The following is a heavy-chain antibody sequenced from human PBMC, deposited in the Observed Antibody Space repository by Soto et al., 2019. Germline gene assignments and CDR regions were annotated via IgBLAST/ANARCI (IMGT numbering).Heavy chain of an antibody. CDR2: IYSGGST. CDR3: ARGAMVRTNAFDI. J-gene: IGHJ3*02. CDR1: GFTVSSNY. V-gene: IGHV3-66*01. D-gene: IGHD3-10*01. Sequence: EVQLVESGGGLVQPGGSLRLSCAASGFTVSSNYMSWVRQAPGKRLEWVSVIYSGGSTYYADSVKGRFTISRDNSKNTLYLQMNSLRAEDTAVYYCARGAMVRTNAFDIWGQGTMVTVSS.